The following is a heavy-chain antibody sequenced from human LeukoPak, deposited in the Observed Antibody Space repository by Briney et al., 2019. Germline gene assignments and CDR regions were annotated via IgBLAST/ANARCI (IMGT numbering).Heavy chain of an antibody. CDR2: IYYSGSA. J-gene: IGHJ6*02. CDR3: ARHVATNYYYNYYGLDV. V-gene: IGHV4-39*01. CDR1: GGSIRSNTDY. Sequence: SETLSLTCTVSGGSIRSNTDYWSWIRQPPGRGLEWIGNIYYSGSAYYNPSLKSRVTISRDTSKNQFSLNLSAVTAADAATYYCARHVATNYYYNYYGLDVWGQGTTVTVSS.